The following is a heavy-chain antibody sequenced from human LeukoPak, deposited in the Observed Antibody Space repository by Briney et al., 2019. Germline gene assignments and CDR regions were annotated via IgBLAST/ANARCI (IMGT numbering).Heavy chain of an antibody. D-gene: IGHD3-10*01. V-gene: IGHV3-73*01. Sequence: PGGSLRLSCAASGFTFSGSAMHWVRQASGKGLEWVGRIRSKANSYATAYAASVKGRFTISRDDSKNTAYLQMNSLKTEDTAVYYCTGRITMVRGAIGSDIWGQGTMVTVSS. J-gene: IGHJ3*02. CDR3: TGRITMVRGAIGSDI. CDR2: IRSKANSYAT. CDR1: GFTFSGSA.